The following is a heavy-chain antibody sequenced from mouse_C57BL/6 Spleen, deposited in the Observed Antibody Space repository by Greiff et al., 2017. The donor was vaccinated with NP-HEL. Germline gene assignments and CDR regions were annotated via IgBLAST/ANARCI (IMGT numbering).Heavy chain of an antibody. D-gene: IGHD1-1*01. J-gene: IGHJ1*03. CDR1: GYTFTSYG. Sequence: QVQLQQSGAELARPGASVKLSCKASGYTFTSYGISWVKQRTGQGLEWIGEIYPRSGNTYYNEKFKGKATLTADKSSSTAYMELRSLTSEDSTVYFCARYDGSSYDWYFDVWGTGTTVTVSS. V-gene: IGHV1-81*01. CDR2: IYPRSGNT. CDR3: ARYDGSSYDWYFDV.